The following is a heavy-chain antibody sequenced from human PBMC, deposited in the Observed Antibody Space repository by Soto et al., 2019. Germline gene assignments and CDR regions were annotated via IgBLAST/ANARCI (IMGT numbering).Heavy chain of an antibody. D-gene: IGHD3-16*01. J-gene: IGHJ4*02. CDR2: FYWDDGK. Sequence: QITLKESGPTLVKPTQTITLTCTFSGFSLSTSGVGVGWIRQPPGKALEWLALFYWDDGKQYSPSLKSRRTISKDTSKNPGALTITTVDPVETATYYCAHNGWGDRSLDYWGQGTLVTVYS. CDR3: AHNGWGDRSLDY. CDR1: GFSLSTSGVG. V-gene: IGHV2-5*02.